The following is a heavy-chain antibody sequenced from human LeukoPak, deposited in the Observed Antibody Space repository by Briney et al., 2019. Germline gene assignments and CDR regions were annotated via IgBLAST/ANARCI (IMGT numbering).Heavy chain of an antibody. CDR2: IIPIFGTA. J-gene: IGHJ4*02. CDR1: GGTFSSYA. D-gene: IGHD1-20*01. CDR3: ARGLPEGYNWNLLMRL. Sequence: GASVKVSCKASGGTFSSYAISWVRQAPGQGLEWMGGIIPIFGTANYAQKFQGRVTITADESTSTAYMELSSLRSEDTAVYYCARGLPEGYNWNLLMRLWGQGTLVTVSS. V-gene: IGHV1-69*13.